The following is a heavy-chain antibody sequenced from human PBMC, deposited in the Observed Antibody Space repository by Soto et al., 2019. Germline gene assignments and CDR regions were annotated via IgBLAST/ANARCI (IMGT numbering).Heavy chain of an antibody. V-gene: IGHV3-23*01. J-gene: IGHJ4*02. CDR1: GFTFSSDA. Sequence: EVQLLESGGGLVQPGGSLRLSCAASGFTFSSDAMSWVRQAPGKGLEWVSAISGSGGSTYYADSVRGRFTISRDNSKNTLYLQMNSLRAEDTAVYYCAKDITFGGVPFDYWGQGTLVTVSS. CDR2: ISGSGGST. D-gene: IGHD3-16*01. CDR3: AKDITFGGVPFDY.